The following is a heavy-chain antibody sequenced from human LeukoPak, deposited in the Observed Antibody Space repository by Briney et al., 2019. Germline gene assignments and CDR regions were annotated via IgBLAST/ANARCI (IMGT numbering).Heavy chain of an antibody. D-gene: IGHD3-22*01. CDR2: ITPIFGTA. CDR1: GGTFSRFT. CDR3: AREWGLESSGYYYAY. Sequence: SVKVSCKASGGTFSRFTISWVRQAPGQGFEWMGGITPIFGTANFAQKFQGRVSITADESTSTAFMELSSLRSEDTAVYYCAREWGLESSGYYYAYWGQGTLVTVSS. J-gene: IGHJ4*02. V-gene: IGHV1-69*13.